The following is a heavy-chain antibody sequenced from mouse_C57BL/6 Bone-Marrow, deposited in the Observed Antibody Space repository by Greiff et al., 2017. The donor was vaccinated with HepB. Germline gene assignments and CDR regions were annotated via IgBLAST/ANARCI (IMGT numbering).Heavy chain of an antibody. CDR2: ISDGGSYT. CDR1: GFTFSSYA. CDR3: ARAPPKAMDY. V-gene: IGHV5-4*01. J-gene: IGHJ4*01. Sequence: DVQLVESGGGLVKPGGSLKLSCAASGFTFSSYAMSWVRQTPEKRLEWVATISDGGSYTYYPDNVKGRFTISRDNAKNNLYLQMSHLKSEDTAMYYCARAPPKAMDYWGQGTSVTVSS.